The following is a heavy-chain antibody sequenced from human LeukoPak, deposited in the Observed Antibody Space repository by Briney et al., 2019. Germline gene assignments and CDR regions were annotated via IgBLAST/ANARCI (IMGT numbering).Heavy chain of an antibody. CDR1: GYTFTSYG. Sequence: GASVKVSCKASGYTFTSYGISWVRQAPGQGLEWMGWISAYNGNTNYAQKLQGRVTTTTDTSTSTAYMELRSLRSDDTAVYYCARPLVVVAEEYYYYGMDVWGQGTTVTVSS. CDR2: ISAYNGNT. CDR3: ARPLVVVAEEYYYYGMDV. V-gene: IGHV1-18*01. D-gene: IGHD2-15*01. J-gene: IGHJ6*02.